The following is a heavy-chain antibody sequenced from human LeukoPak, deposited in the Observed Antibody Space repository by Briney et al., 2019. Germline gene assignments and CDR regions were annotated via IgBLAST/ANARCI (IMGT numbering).Heavy chain of an antibody. V-gene: IGHV3-30*02. D-gene: IGHD3-10*01. Sequence: GGSLRLSCAASGFTFSSYAMRWVRQAPGKGLEWVASIRYSGSNTYYADSVKGRFTISRDNSKNTLYLQMNSLRAEDTAVYYCAKKADVWCGDYYFDYWGQGTLVTVSS. CDR3: AKKADVWCGDYYFDY. J-gene: IGHJ4*02. CDR1: GFTFSSYA. CDR2: IRYSGSNT.